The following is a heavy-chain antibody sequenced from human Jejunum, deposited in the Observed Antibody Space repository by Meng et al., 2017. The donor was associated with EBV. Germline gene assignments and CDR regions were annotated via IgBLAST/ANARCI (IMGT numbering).Heavy chain of an antibody. Sequence: EVQLWRLGGGLVTPGVSLGRSCAASGFTFTTDDMSWVRQAPGKGLEWFSVITGSGGSTYYADSVKGRFTISRDSSKNTLYLQMNSLRAEDTAVYYCAKLVRDWGQGTLVTVSS. D-gene: IGHD2/OR15-2a*01. J-gene: IGHJ4*02. CDR3: AKLVRD. CDR1: GFTFTTDD. CDR2: ITGSGGST. V-gene: IGHV3-23*01.